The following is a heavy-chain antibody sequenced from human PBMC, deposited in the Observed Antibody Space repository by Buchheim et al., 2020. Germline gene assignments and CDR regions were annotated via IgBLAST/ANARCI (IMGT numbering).Heavy chain of an antibody. J-gene: IGHJ4*02. Sequence: EVQLLESGGGLVQPGGSLRLSCAASGFTFSSYAMSWVRQAPGKGLEWVSASSGSGCSTYYADFVKGRFSLSRDNFKNTLYLEMNSLRGEDTAVYYCARDPPNSGWALDYWGQGTL. D-gene: IGHD6-19*01. V-gene: IGHV3-23*01. CDR3: ARDPPNSGWALDY. CDR1: GFTFSSYA. CDR2: SSGSGCST.